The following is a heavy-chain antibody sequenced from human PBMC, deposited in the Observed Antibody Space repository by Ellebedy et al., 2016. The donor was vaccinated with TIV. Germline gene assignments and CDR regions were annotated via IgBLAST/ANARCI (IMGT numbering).Heavy chain of an antibody. CDR2: IIPLSDTT. J-gene: IGHJ3*02. CDR1: GGTLNTYA. V-gene: IGHV1-69*13. Sequence: AASVKVSCKTSGGTLNTYAINWLRHPPGQGLEWMGVIIPLSDTTHYAQKFQRRVTITADESTSTAYMYLSSLTSEDTAMYYCARDRGNSHAFAIWGQGTMVTVSS. CDR3: ARDRGNSHAFAI. D-gene: IGHD4-23*01.